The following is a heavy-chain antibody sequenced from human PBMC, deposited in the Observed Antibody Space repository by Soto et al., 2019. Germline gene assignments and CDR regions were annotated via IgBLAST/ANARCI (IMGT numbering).Heavy chain of an antibody. D-gene: IGHD2-8*01. CDR3: ARAGGHLMVVPTGFPY. V-gene: IGHV3-74*01. Sequence: PGGSLRLSCAASGFTFSSYWMHWVRQAPGKGLVWVSHIDSDGRSTTYADFVKGRFTISRDNAKNTLYLQMNSLRAEDTAVYYCARAGGHLMVVPTGFPYWGQGTLVTVSS. CDR2: IDSDGRST. J-gene: IGHJ4*02. CDR1: GFTFSSYW.